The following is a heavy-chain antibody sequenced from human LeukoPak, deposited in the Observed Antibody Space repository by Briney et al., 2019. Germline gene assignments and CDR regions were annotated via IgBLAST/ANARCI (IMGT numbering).Heavy chain of an antibody. CDR3: AKAGDSSSPPGGY. CDR1: GFTFISYG. CDR2: ISYDGSNN. D-gene: IGHD6-6*01. J-gene: IGHJ4*02. V-gene: IGHV3-30*18. Sequence: GRSLRLSCAPSGFTFISYGMRWVRQAPGKGLGWVAFISYDGSNNYCADSVMGRFTISRDNSKNTLYLQMNSLRAEDTAVYYCAKAGDSSSPPGGYWGQGTLVAVSS.